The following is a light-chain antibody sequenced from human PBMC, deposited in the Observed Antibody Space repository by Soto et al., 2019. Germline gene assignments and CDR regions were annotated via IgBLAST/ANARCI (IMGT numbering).Light chain of an antibody. J-gene: IGLJ3*02. CDR1: MRDVGAYNL. CDR3: SAYTASSTLV. Sequence: QSALTQPASVSGSAGQSITISCSGTMRDVGAYNLVSWYQQHPGTAPKLIIYEVRNRPSGISSRFSGSRSGNTASLTISGVQSEDEGDYYCSAYTASSTLVFGGGTKLTVL. CDR2: EVR. V-gene: IGLV2-14*01.